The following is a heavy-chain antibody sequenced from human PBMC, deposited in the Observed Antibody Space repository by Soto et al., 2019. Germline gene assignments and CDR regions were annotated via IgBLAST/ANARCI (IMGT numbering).Heavy chain of an antibody. D-gene: IGHD5-18*01. V-gene: IGHV4-28*03. CDR2: MYKGGSI. CDR1: GYSISSSNW. Sequence: PSETLSLTCAVSGYSISSSNWWGWIRQPPGKGLEWIGYMYKGGSINYNPSLKSRVTISVDTSKNQFSLKLSSVTAADTAVYYCAKDSGYNYGYFRWFDPWGQGTLVTVSS. CDR3: AKDSGYNYGYFRWFDP. J-gene: IGHJ5*02.